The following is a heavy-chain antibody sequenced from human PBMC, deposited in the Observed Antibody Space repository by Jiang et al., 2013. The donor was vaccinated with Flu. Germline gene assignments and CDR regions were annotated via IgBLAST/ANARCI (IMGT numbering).Heavy chain of an antibody. CDR2: IYWNDDK. D-gene: IGHD2-2*02. J-gene: IGHJ4*02. CDR3: VHRRRDTSVDD. V-gene: IGHV2-5*01. Sequence: WLALIYWNDDKRYSPSLKGRLTITKDTSKNQVFLIMTNMDPVDTATYYCVHRRRDTSVDDWGQGTLVTVSS.